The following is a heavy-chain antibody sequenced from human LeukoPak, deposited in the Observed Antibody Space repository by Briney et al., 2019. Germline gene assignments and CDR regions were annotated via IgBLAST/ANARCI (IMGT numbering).Heavy chain of an antibody. CDR1: GYSISSGYY. Sequence: KTSETLSLTCAVSGYSISSGYYWGWIRQPPGKGLEWIGSIYHSGSTYYNPSLKSRVTISVDTSKNQFSLKLSSVTAADTAVYYCARRDWGLNFDYWGQETLVTVSS. CDR2: IYHSGST. V-gene: IGHV4-38-2*01. D-gene: IGHD7-27*01. J-gene: IGHJ4*02. CDR3: ARRDWGLNFDY.